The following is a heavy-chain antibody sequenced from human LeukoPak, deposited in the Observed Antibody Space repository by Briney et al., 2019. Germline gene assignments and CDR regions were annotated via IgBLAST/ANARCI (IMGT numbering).Heavy chain of an antibody. CDR1: GITFSNYW. V-gene: IGHV3-7*02. CDR3: TTVRYRSGFDP. D-gene: IGHD5-18*01. CDR2: IKRDGSEK. Sequence: GGSLRLSCLASGITFSNYWMSWVRQAPGKGLVWVANIKRDGSEKNYVDSVKGRFTISRDNAKNSLYLQMNSLRAEDTAVYYCTTVRYRSGFDPWGQGTLVTVSS. J-gene: IGHJ5*02.